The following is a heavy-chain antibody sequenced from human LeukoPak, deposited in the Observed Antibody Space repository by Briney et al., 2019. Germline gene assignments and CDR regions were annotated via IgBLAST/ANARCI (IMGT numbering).Heavy chain of an antibody. CDR2: INHSGST. CDR3: ARNLRVRTGWFDP. D-gene: IGHD3/OR15-3a*01. V-gene: IGHV4-34*01. J-gene: IGHJ5*02. Sequence: SETLSLTCTVSGGSISSYYWSWIRQPPGKGLEWFGEINHSGSTNYNPSLKSRVTISVDTSKNQFSLKLSSVTAADTAVYYCARNLRVRTGWFDPWGQGTLVTVSS. CDR1: GGSISSYY.